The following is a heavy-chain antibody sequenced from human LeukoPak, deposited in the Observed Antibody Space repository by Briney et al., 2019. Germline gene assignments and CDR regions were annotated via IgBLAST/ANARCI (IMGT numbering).Heavy chain of an antibody. V-gene: IGHV3-11*01. CDR3: ARGYYDNSGYFRGAY. CDR1: GFTFSDYY. D-gene: IGHD3-22*01. Sequence: GSLRLSCAASGFTFSDYYMTWIRQAPGKGLEWVSYISNSGSTIYYADSVKGRFTISRDNAKDSLYLQVNSLRAEDTAVYYCARGYYDNSGYFRGAYWGQGTLVTVSS. CDR2: ISNSGSTI. J-gene: IGHJ4*02.